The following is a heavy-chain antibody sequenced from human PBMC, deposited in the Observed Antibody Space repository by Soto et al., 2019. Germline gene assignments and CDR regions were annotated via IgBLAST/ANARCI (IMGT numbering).Heavy chain of an antibody. V-gene: IGHV4-59*12. CDR1: GGSISSYY. J-gene: IGHJ5*02. CDR3: ARGYSSGLNNWFDP. Sequence: SETLSLTCTVSGGSISSYYWSWIRQPPGKGLEWIGYIYYSGSTNYNPSLKSRVTISVDTSKNQFSLKLSSVTAADTAVYYCARGYSSGLNNWFDPWGQETLVTVSS. CDR2: IYYSGST. D-gene: IGHD6-19*01.